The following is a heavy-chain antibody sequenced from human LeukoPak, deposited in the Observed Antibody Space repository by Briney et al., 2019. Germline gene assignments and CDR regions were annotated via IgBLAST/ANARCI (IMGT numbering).Heavy chain of an antibody. CDR3: ARDPGYCSGGSCYSDY. Sequence: SETLSLTCAVYGGSFSGYYWSWIRQPPGKGLEWIGEINHSGSTNYNPSLKSRVTISVDTSKNQFSLKLSSVTAADTAAYYCARDPGYCSGGSCYSDYWGQGTLVTVSS. CDR1: GGSFSGYY. V-gene: IGHV4-34*01. J-gene: IGHJ4*02. D-gene: IGHD2-15*01. CDR2: INHSGST.